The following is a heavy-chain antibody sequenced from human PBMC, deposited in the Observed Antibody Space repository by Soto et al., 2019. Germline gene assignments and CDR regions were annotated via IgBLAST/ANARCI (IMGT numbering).Heavy chain of an antibody. Sequence: QVQLVESGGGVVQPGRSLRLSCAGSGFIFSNNGMHWVRQTPGKGLEWVAFMSYDGSDTFYADSVKGRFTFSRDNSETTLFLHMSNLRAEDTDMYYCTIVRVADSALDHWGQGTLATVSS. J-gene: IGHJ4*02. CDR3: TIVRVADSALDH. CDR1: GFIFSNNG. D-gene: IGHD3-10*02. V-gene: IGHV3-30*03. CDR2: MSYDGSDT.